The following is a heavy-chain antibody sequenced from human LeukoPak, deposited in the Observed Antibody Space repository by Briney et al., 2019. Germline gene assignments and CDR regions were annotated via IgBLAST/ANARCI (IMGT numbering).Heavy chain of an antibody. D-gene: IGHD6-19*01. Sequence: SQTLSLTCTVSGGSISSGGYYWSWIRQHPGKGLEWIGYIYYSGSTNYNPSLKSRVTISVGTSKNQFSLKLTSVTAADTAVYYCARGGLAVAGRSFDYWGQGTLVTVSS. V-gene: IGHV4-61*08. CDR3: ARGGLAVAGRSFDY. CDR1: GGSISSGGYY. CDR2: IYYSGST. J-gene: IGHJ4*02.